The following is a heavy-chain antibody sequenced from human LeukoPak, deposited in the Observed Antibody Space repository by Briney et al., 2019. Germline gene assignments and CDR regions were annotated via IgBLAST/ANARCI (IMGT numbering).Heavy chain of an antibody. Sequence: GRSLRLSCAASGFTFSSYAMSWVRQAPGKGLEWVSAISGSGGSTYYADSVKGRFTISRDNSKNTLYLQMNSLRAEDTAVYYCARDLTPVLPSLPDHYWGQETLVTVSS. J-gene: IGHJ4*02. CDR2: ISGSGGST. CDR3: ARDLTPVLPSLPDHY. D-gene: IGHD2-2*01. CDR1: GFTFSSYA. V-gene: IGHV3-23*01.